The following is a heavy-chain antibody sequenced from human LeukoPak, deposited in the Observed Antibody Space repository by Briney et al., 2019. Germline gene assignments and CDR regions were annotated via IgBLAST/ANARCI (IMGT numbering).Heavy chain of an antibody. Sequence: GGSLRLSCEASGFTFSSYWMHWVRQAPGKGLVWVSRIISDGSSATYADSVKGRFTISRDNAKNMMYLQMNSLRAEDTAVYYCVRDSYYHPDYWGQGTLVTVSS. CDR3: VRDSYYHPDY. CDR2: IISDGSSA. D-gene: IGHD3-10*01. J-gene: IGHJ4*02. CDR1: GFTFSSYW. V-gene: IGHV3-74*01.